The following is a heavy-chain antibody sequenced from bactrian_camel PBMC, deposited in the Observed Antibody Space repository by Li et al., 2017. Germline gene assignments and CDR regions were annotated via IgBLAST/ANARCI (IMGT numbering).Heavy chain of an antibody. Sequence: DVQLVESGGGLVQPGGSLRLSCEASGFTFRSYAMTWVRQAPGKGLEWVSAINSGGGSMYYAASVKGRFTISTDNAKNTLYLQLNSLKTEDGHVLLWRRGSWFLVWLLGPGDPGHRL. CDR2: INSGGGSM. D-gene: IGHD5*01. CDR1: GFTFRSYA. J-gene: IGHJ6*01. CDR3: RRGSWFLVWL. V-gene: IGHV3S31*01.